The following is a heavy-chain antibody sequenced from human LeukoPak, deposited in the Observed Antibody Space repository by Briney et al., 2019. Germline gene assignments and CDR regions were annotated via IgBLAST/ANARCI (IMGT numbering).Heavy chain of an antibody. Sequence: ASVKVSCKASGGTFSSYAISWVRQAPGQGLEWMGGIIPIFGTANYAQKFQGRVTITADESTNTAYMELSSLRSEDTAVYYCARDRAIYSSSWYGGATYGMDVWGQGTTVTVSS. CDR2: IIPIFGTA. CDR1: GGTFSSYA. J-gene: IGHJ6*02. D-gene: IGHD6-13*01. CDR3: ARDRAIYSSSWYGGATYGMDV. V-gene: IGHV1-69*13.